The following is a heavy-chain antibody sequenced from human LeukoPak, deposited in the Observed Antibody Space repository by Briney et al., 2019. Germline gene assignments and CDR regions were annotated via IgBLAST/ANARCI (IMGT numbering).Heavy chain of an antibody. CDR3: AREVVVVPAAIPGGAFDI. D-gene: IGHD2-2*02. J-gene: IGHJ3*02. CDR1: GFTFSGYG. CDR2: IRYDGSNE. V-gene: IGHV3-30*02. Sequence: PGGSLRLSCAASGFTFSGYGMHWVRQAPGKGLEWVAFIRYDGSNEYYADSVKGRFTISRDNSKNTLYLQMNSLRAEDTAVYYCAREVVVVPAAIPGGAFDIWGQGTMVTVSS.